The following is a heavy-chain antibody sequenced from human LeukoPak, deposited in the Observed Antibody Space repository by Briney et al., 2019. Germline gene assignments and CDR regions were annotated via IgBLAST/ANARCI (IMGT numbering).Heavy chain of an antibody. CDR2: ISSSSSYI. CDR3: ASLYYDSSGYYDY. J-gene: IGHJ4*02. D-gene: IGHD3-22*01. CDR1: GFTFSSYS. V-gene: IGHV3-21*01. Sequence: GGSLRLSCAASGFTFSSYSMNWVRQAPGRGLEWVSSISSSSSYIYYADSVKGRFTISRDNAKNSLYLQMNSLRAEDTAVYHCASLYYDSSGYYDYWGQGTLVTVSS.